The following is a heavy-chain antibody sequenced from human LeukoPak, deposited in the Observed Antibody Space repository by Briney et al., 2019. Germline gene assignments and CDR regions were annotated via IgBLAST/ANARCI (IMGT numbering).Heavy chain of an antibody. CDR2: IRGDSTET. CDR3: ARGHFGVVLDY. Sequence: GGSLRLSCEGSGFTFSSYSMIWVRQAPGKGLEWVSSIRGDSTETRHADSLMGRFTISRDNAKESLYLQMSSLRAEDTAVYYCARGHFGVVLDYWGQGTLVTVSS. V-gene: IGHV3-21*01. CDR1: GFTFSSYS. J-gene: IGHJ4*02. D-gene: IGHD3-3*01.